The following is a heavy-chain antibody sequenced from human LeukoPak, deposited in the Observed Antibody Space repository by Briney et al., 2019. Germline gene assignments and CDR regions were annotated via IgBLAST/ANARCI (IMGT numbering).Heavy chain of an antibody. Sequence: ASVKVSCKASGYTFTSYGISWVRQAPGQGLEWMGWISACNGNTNYAQKLQGRVTMTTDTSTSTVYMELSSLRSEDTAVYYCARDVYDSSGYFDHWGQGTLVTVSS. D-gene: IGHD3-22*01. CDR1: GYTFTSYG. J-gene: IGHJ4*02. CDR2: ISACNGNT. CDR3: ARDVYDSSGYFDH. V-gene: IGHV1-18*01.